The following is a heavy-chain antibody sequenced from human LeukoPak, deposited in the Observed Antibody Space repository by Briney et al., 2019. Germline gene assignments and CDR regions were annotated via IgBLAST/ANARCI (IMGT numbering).Heavy chain of an antibody. D-gene: IGHD6-25*01. CDR3: ARDSSSGVRYFDY. Sequence: GRSLRLSCAASGFTFSNYGMHWVRQAPGKGLEWVAVTWYDESNKYYADSVKGRLTISRDNSKNTLYLQMNSLRAEDTAVYYCARDSSSGVRYFDYWGQGTLVTVSS. CDR2: TWYDESNK. CDR1: GFTFSNYG. V-gene: IGHV3-33*01. J-gene: IGHJ4*02.